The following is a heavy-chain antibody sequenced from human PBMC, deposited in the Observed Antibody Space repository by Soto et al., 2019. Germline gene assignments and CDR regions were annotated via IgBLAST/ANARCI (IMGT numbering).Heavy chain of an antibody. D-gene: IGHD1-26*01. J-gene: IGHJ4*02. CDR3: ARAEKWVTGGTWGY. CDR2: ISVYNGNT. CDR1: GYTFSNYG. V-gene: IGHV1-18*04. Sequence: QVQLVQSGAEVKKPGASVKVSCKASGYTFSNYGISWVRQAPGQGLEWMGWISVYNGNTNYAQKLQGRVTMTTDTSTTTAYMEQRRLRSDDTAVYYCARAEKWVTGGTWGYWGQGTLVTVSS.